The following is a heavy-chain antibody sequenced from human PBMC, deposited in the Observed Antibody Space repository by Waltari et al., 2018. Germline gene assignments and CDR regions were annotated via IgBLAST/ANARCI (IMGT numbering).Heavy chain of an antibody. CDR3: AKGFDRASFDY. V-gene: IGHV3-23*03. D-gene: IGHD3-22*01. J-gene: IGHJ4*02. CDR2: LHGVGDT. CDR1: GFIFSSYT. Sequence: EVQLLESGGGLVQPGGSLRLSCAASGFIFSSYTMNWVRQAPGKVRGWVTVLHGVGDTGYADSVKGRFTISRDNSNNMLYLQMNSLRPEDTAVYYCAKGFDRASFDYWGQGALVTVSS.